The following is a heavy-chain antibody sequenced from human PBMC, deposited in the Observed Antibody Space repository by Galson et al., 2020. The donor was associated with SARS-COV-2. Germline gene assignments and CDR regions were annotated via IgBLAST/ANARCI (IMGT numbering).Heavy chain of an antibody. J-gene: IGHJ4*02. Sequence: GGSLRLSCAASGFTFSSYAMHWVRQAPGKGLEWVAVISYDGSNKYYADSVKGRFTISRDNSKNTLYLQMNSLRAEDTAVYYCAREIAWEGTIFVVGPGDWGQGPLVTVSS. D-gene: IGHD3-3*01. CDR2: ISYDGSNK. CDR1: GFTFSSYA. CDR3: AREIAWEGTIFVVGPGD. V-gene: IGHV3-30-3*01.